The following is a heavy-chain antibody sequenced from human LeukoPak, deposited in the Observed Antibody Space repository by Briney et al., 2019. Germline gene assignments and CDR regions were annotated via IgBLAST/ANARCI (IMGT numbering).Heavy chain of an antibody. D-gene: IGHD6-13*01. CDR1: GGSFIAYY. CDR2: INHSGST. V-gene: IGHV4-34*01. CDR3: ARDGYSSSPFDY. J-gene: IGHJ4*02. Sequence: SETLSLTCAVYGGSFIAYYWSWIRQPPGKGLEWIGEINHSGSTNYNPSLKSRVTISVDTSKNQFSLKLSSVTAADTAVYYCARDGYSSSPFDYWGQGTLVTVSS.